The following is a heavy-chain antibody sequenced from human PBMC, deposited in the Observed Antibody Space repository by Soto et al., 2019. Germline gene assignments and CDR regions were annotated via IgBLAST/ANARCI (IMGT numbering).Heavy chain of an antibody. J-gene: IGHJ6*02. CDR2: IYYSGST. Sequence: LSLTCTVSGGSISSGGYYWSWIRQHPGKGLEWIGYIYYSGSTYYNPSLKSRVTISVDTSKNQFSLKLSSVTAADTAVYYCARVRCSSTSCYDDYYGMDVWGQGTTVTVSS. CDR1: GGSISSGGYY. CDR3: ARVRCSSTSCYDDYYGMDV. D-gene: IGHD2-2*01. V-gene: IGHV4-31*03.